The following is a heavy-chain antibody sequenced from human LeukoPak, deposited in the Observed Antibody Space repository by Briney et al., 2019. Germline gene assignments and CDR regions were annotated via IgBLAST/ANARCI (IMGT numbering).Heavy chain of an antibody. CDR1: GGSFSGYY. V-gene: IGHV4-34*01. D-gene: IGHD2-2*01. CDR2: INHSGST. J-gene: IGHJ4*02. Sequence: SETLSLTCAVYGGSFSGYYWSWIRQPPGKGLEWIGEINHSGSTNYNPSLKSRVTTSVDTSKNQFSLKLSSVTAADTAVYYCAGNIVVVPAAPRVGIDYWGQGTLVTVSS. CDR3: AGNIVVVPAAPRVGIDY.